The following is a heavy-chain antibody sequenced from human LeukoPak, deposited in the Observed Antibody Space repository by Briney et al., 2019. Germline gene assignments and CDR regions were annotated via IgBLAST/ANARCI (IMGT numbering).Heavy chain of an antibody. CDR2: ISYDGSNK. D-gene: IGHD4-17*01. CDR1: GFTFSSYG. Sequence: GGSLRLSCAASGFTFSSYGMHWVRQAPGKGLEWVAVISYDGSNKYYADSVKGRFTISRDNSKNTLYLQMNSLRAEDTAVYYCAKDPRYDYGNWFDPWGQGTLVTVSS. V-gene: IGHV3-30*18. J-gene: IGHJ5*02. CDR3: AKDPRYDYGNWFDP.